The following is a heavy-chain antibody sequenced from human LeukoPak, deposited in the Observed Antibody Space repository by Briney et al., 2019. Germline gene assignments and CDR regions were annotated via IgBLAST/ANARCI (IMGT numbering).Heavy chain of an antibody. Sequence: GASVKVSCKASGYTFTSYVISWVRQAPGQGLEWMGWISAYNGNTNYAPKLQGRVTMTTDTSTSTAYMELRSLRSDDTAVYYCARETRYSSGWYIDYRGQGTLVTVSS. CDR2: ISAYNGNT. CDR3: ARETRYSSGWYIDY. D-gene: IGHD6-19*01. CDR1: GYTFTSYV. J-gene: IGHJ4*02. V-gene: IGHV1-18*01.